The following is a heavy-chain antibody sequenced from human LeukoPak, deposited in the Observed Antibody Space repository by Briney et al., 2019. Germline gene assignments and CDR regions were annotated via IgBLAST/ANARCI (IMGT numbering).Heavy chain of an antibody. CDR2: IWNDGSNK. J-gene: IGHJ5*01. Sequence: GGSLRLSCATSGFTFSHFGMHWVRQAPGKGLEWVAVIWNDGSNKYYGDSVKGRFTISRDNSRNTLYLQMNRLRVEDTAVYYRAKDAQRGFDYSNSLESWGQGTLVIVSS. D-gene: IGHD4-11*01. CDR1: GFTFSHFG. CDR3: AKDAQRGFDYSNSLES. V-gene: IGHV3-33*06.